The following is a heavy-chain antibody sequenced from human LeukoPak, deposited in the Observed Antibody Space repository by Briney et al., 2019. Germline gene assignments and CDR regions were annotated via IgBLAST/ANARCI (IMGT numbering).Heavy chain of an antibody. D-gene: IGHD2/OR15-2a*01. CDR3: ARAGNTRFDY. J-gene: IGHJ4*02. V-gene: IGHV3-23*01. Sequence: GGSLRLSCAASGFTFSSFAISWVRQAPGKGLEGVSGISGRDGSTYYADSVKGRFTISRDNSRNTLYLQMNSLRAEDTAVYYCARAGNTRFDYWGQGTLVTVSS. CDR1: GFTFSSFA. CDR2: ISGRDGST.